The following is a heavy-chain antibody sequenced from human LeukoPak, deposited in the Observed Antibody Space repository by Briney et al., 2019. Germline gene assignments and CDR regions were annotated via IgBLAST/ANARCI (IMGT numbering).Heavy chain of an antibody. Sequence: GASVKVSCKASGGTFSSYAISWVRQAPGQGLEWMGRINPNSGGTNYAQKFQGRVTMTRDTSISTAYMELSRLRSDDTAVYYCAREPRYYYDSSGYYGSDYWGQGTLVTVSS. V-gene: IGHV1-2*06. CDR1: GGTFSSYA. D-gene: IGHD3-22*01. CDR2: INPNSGGT. J-gene: IGHJ4*02. CDR3: AREPRYYYDSSGYYGSDY.